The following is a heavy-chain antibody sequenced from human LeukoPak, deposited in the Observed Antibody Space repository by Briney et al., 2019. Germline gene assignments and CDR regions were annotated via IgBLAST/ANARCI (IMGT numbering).Heavy chain of an antibody. D-gene: IGHD1-26*01. V-gene: IGHV1-46*01. J-gene: IGHJ5*02. CDR2: INPTGGST. Sequence: VASVKVSCKASEYTFTGYYMHWVRQAPGQGLEWMGLINPTGGSTGYAQKFQGRVTMTRDMSTSTDYMELSSLRSEDTAIYYCARDNSVGDNAWWFDPWGQGTLVTVSS. CDR1: EYTFTGYY. CDR3: ARDNSVGDNAWWFDP.